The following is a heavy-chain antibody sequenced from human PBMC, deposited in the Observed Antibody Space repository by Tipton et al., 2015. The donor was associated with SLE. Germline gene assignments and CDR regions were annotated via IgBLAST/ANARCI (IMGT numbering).Heavy chain of an antibody. CDR1: GYSISIAYY. V-gene: IGHV4-38-2*01. J-gene: IGHJ4*02. Sequence: TLSLTCAVSGYSISIAYYWGWIRQPPGKGLEWIGKIYHSGTAYYNPSLRSRVTISVDTSKNRFSLNLYSVTAADTAVYYCAGRPYCTGDNCSWGFDYWGQGSLVTVSS. D-gene: IGHD2-15*01. CDR3: AGRPYCTGDNCSWGFDY. CDR2: IYHSGTA.